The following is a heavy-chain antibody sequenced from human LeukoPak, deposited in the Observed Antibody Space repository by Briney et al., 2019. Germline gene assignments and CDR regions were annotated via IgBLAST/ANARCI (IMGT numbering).Heavy chain of an antibody. CDR2: ISSSGGST. CDR3: AKETASNFGGAVDY. J-gene: IGHJ4*02. D-gene: IGHD3-10*01. V-gene: IGHV3-23*01. Sequence: GGSLRLSCAASGFTFNNHAMSWVRQAPGKGLEWVSGISSSGGSTYYADSVKGRFTISRDNSKNRLYLQINSLRVEDTAVYYCAKETASNFGGAVDYWGQGTLVTVSS. CDR1: GFTFNNHA.